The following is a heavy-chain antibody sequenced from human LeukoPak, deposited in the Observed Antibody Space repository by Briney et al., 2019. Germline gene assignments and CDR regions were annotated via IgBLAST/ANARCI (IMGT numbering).Heavy chain of an antibody. CDR3: ARDRYYDSSGYMGDAFDI. D-gene: IGHD3-22*01. Sequence: ASVKVSCKASGGTFSSYAISWVRQAPGQGLEWMGWISAYNGNTNYAQKLQGRVTMTTDTSTSTAYMELRSLRSDDTAVYYCARDRYYDSSGYMGDAFDIWGQGTMVTVSS. CDR2: ISAYNGNT. J-gene: IGHJ3*02. CDR1: GGTFSSYA. V-gene: IGHV1-18*01.